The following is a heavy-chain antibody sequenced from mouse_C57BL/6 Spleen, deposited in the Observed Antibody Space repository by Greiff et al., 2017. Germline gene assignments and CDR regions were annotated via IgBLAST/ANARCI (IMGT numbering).Heavy chain of an antibody. J-gene: IGHJ4*01. Sequence: QVQLKESGPELVKPGASVKISCKASGYAFSSSWMNWVKQRPGKGLEWIGRIYPGDGDTNYNGKFKGKATLTADKSSSTAYMQLSSLTSKDSAVYFCARSYDGYYVAMDYWGQGTSVTVSS. CDR3: ARSYDGYYVAMDY. V-gene: IGHV1-82*01. CDR1: GYAFSSSW. CDR2: IYPGDGDT. D-gene: IGHD2-3*01.